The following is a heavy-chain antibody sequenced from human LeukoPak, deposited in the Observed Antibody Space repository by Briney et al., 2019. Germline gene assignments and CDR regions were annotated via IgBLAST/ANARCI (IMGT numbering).Heavy chain of an antibody. Sequence: SETLSLTCTVSGGSISSGSYYWGWIRQPPGKGLEWIGSIYYSGSTYYNPSLKSRVTISVDTSKNQFSLKLSSVTAADTAVYYCARSNYGDYKRVDYYFDYWGQGTLVTVSS. D-gene: IGHD4-17*01. CDR1: GGSISSGSYY. V-gene: IGHV4-39*07. CDR3: ARSNYGDYKRVDYYFDY. J-gene: IGHJ4*02. CDR2: IYYSGST.